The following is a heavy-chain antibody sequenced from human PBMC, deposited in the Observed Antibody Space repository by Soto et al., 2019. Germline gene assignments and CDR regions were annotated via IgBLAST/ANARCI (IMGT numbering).Heavy chain of an antibody. CDR2: IYYSGST. CDR3: ARDGVAYCGGDCYHPVPYCDY. Sequence: PSETLSLTCTVSGGSISSGDYYWSWIRQPPGKGLEWIGYIYYSGSTYYNPSLKSRVTISVDTSKNQFSLKLSSVTAADTAVYYCARDGVAYCGGDCYHPVPYCDYWGKGTLVTVSS. V-gene: IGHV4-30-4*01. D-gene: IGHD2-21*02. J-gene: IGHJ4*02. CDR1: GGSISSGDYY.